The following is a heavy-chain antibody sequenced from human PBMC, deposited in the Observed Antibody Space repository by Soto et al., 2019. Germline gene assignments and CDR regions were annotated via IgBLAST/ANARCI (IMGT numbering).Heavy chain of an antibody. D-gene: IGHD3-9*01. CDR3: ARDRNILTGYGMDV. J-gene: IGHJ6*02. CDR1: GFTFSSYG. CDR2: IWYDGSNK. Sequence: PGGSLRLSCAASGFTFSSYGMHWVRQAPGKGLEWVAVIWYDGSNKYYADSVKGRFTISRDNSKNTLYLQMNSLRAEDTAVYYCARDRNILTGYGMDVWGQGTTVTVSS. V-gene: IGHV3-33*01.